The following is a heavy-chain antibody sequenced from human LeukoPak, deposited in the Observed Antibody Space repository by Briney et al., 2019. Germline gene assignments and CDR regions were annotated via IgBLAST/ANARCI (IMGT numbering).Heavy chain of an antibody. V-gene: IGHV3-66*01. CDR3: ARGHSGSSLDY. J-gene: IGHJ4*02. CDR2: ISSGGAT. CDR1: GFSVSNNF. Sequence: QPGGSLRLSCAASGFSVSNNFMTWVRQAPGRGLEWVSIISSGGATHNADSVRGRFTISRDNSKNTLYLQMNSLRAEDTAVYYFARGHSGSSLDYWGQGTLVTVSS. D-gene: IGHD1-26*01.